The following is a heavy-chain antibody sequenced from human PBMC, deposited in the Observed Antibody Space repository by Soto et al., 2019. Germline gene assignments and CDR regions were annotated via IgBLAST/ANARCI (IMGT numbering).Heavy chain of an antibody. J-gene: IGHJ6*02. CDR1: GFTFSSYW. D-gene: IGHD2-2*01. CDR2: INSDGSST. Sequence: GGSLRLSCAASGFTFSSYWMNWVRQAPGKGLVWVSRINSDGSSTSYADSVKGRFTISRDNAKNTLYLQMNSLRAEDTAVYYCARYSCSSTSCYYYYYGMDVWGQGTTVTVSS. CDR3: ARYSCSSTSCYYYYYGMDV. V-gene: IGHV3-74*01.